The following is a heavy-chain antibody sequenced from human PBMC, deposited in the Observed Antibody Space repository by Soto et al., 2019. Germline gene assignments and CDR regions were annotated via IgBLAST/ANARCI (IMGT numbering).Heavy chain of an antibody. Sequence: GGSLRLSCAASGFTVSSNYMSWVRQAPGKGLEWVSVIYSGGSTYYADSVKGRFTISRDNSKNTLYLQINSLRAEDTAVYYCARELYGEYYYYYYMGVWGKGTTVTVSS. V-gene: IGHV3-66*01. CDR3: ARELYGEYYYYYYMGV. CDR1: GFTVSSNY. CDR2: IYSGGST. J-gene: IGHJ6*03. D-gene: IGHD4-17*01.